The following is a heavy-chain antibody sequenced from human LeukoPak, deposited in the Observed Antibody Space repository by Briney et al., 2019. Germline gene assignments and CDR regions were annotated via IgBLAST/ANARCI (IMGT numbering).Heavy chain of an antibody. CDR1: GFTFSSYA. V-gene: IGHV3-23*01. D-gene: IGHD6-19*01. J-gene: IGHJ6*02. CDR2: ISGSGGST. Sequence: GGSLRLSCAASGFTFSSYAMSWVRQAPGKGLEWVSAISGSGGSTYYADSVKGLFTISRDNSKNTLYMQMNSLRAEDTAVYYCAKDVSKQWLVRVYYGMDVWGQGTTVTVSS. CDR3: AKDVSKQWLVRVYYGMDV.